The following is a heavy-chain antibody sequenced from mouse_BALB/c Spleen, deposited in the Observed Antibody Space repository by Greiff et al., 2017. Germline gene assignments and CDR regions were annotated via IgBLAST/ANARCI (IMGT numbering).Heavy chain of an antibody. J-gene: IGHJ2*01. CDR2: ISYSGST. Sequence: EVQLQESGPGLVKPSQSLSLTCTVTGYSITSDYAWNWIRQFPGNKLEWMGYISYSGSTSYNPSLKSRISITRDTSKNQFFLQLNSVTTEDTATYYCAREDGNYDYFDYWGQGTTLTVSS. D-gene: IGHD2-1*01. V-gene: IGHV3-2*02. CDR3: AREDGNYDYFDY. CDR1: GYSITSDYA.